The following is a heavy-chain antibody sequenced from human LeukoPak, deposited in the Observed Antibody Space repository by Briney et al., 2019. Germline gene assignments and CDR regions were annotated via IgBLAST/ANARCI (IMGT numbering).Heavy chain of an antibody. J-gene: IGHJ5*02. CDR3: ARHVKGSGLNWFDP. D-gene: IGHD2-21*01. CDR2: IYYSGST. CDR1: GGSISSSSYY. V-gene: IGHV4-39*01. Sequence: SETLSLTCTVSGGSISSSSYYWGWIRQRPGKGLEWIGSIYYSGSTYYNPSLKSRVTISVDTSKNQFSLKLSSVTAADTAVYYCARHVKGSGLNWFDPWGQGTLVTVSS.